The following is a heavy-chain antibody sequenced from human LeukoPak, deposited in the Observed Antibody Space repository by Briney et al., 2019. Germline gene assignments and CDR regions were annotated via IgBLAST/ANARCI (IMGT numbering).Heavy chain of an antibody. CDR2: IIPIFGTA. CDR3: ARVADRWEPFDY. V-gene: IGHV1-69*05. D-gene: IGHD4-23*01. CDR1: GGTFSSYA. Sequence: SVKVSCKASGGTFSSYAISWVRQAPGQGLEWMGRIIPIFGTANYAQKSQGRVTITTDESTSTAYMELSSLRSEDTAVYYCARVADRWEPFDYWGQGTLVTVSS. J-gene: IGHJ4*02.